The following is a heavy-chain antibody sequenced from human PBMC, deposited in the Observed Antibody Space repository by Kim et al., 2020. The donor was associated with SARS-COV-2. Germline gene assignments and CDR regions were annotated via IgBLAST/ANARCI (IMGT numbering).Heavy chain of an antibody. J-gene: IGHJ6*02. Sequence: GGSLRLSCVASGFTFSSYAMHWVRQAPGKGLEWVAVISYDGSNKYYADSVKGRFTISRDNSKNTLYLQMNSLRAEDTAVYYCARDRRAPGLVVTAIHYYYGMDVWGQGTTVTVSS. V-gene: IGHV3-30-3*01. CDR1: GFTFSSYA. CDR2: ISYDGSNK. D-gene: IGHD2-21*02. CDR3: ARDRRAPGLVVTAIHYYYGMDV.